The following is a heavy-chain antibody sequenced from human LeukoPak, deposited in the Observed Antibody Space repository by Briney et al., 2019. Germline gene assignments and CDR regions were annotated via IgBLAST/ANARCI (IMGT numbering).Heavy chain of an antibody. CDR2: IKQDGSEK. CDR1: GFTFSSYW. J-gene: IGHJ6*03. V-gene: IGHV3-7*01. D-gene: IGHD6-6*01. Sequence: GGSLRLSCAASGFTFSSYWMSWVRQAPGKGLEWVANIKQDGSEKYYVDSVKGRFTISRDNAKNSLYLQMNSPRAEDTAVYYCARDRVAARQWGYYYYMDVWGKGTTVTVSS. CDR3: ARDRVAARQWGYYYYMDV.